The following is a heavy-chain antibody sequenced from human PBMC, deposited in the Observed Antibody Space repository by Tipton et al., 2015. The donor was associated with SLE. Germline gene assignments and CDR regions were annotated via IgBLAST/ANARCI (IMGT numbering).Heavy chain of an antibody. CDR2: IYYGGST. D-gene: IGHD3-3*01. V-gene: IGHV4-39*01. Sequence: LRLSCTVSGGSISSSASYWGWIRQPPGKGLEWIGSIYYGGSTYYNPSLKSRVTISVDTTKNQFSLKLTSVTAADTAVCYCASSIYDLTNWFDPWGQGTLVTVSS. CDR1: GGSISSSASY. CDR3: ASSIYDLTNWFDP. J-gene: IGHJ5*02.